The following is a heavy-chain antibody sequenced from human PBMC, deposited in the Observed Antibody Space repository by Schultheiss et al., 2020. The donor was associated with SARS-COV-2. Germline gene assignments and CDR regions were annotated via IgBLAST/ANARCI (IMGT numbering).Heavy chain of an antibody. V-gene: IGHV4-39*07. Sequence: SETLSLTCTVSGGSVSSGSYYWSWIRQPPGKGLEWIGEINHSGSTNYNPSLKSRVTISVDTSKNQFSLKLSSVTAADTAVYYCARGFDPFSGYYEGVAGIDCWGQGTLVTVSS. CDR2: INHSGST. CDR1: GGSVSSGSYY. J-gene: IGHJ4*02. D-gene: IGHD3-22*01. CDR3: ARGFDPFSGYYEGVAGIDC.